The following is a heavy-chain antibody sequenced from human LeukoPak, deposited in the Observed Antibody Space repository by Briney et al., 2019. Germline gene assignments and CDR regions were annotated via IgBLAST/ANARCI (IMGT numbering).Heavy chain of an antibody. CDR3: ARAYGGNSGVFDY. Sequence: SETLSLTCTVSGGSISSSSYYWGWIRQPPGKGLEWIGSIYYSGSTYYNPSLKSRVTISVYTSKNQFSLKLSSVTSADTAVYYWARAYGGNSGVFDYWGQETLVTVSS. CDR2: IYYSGST. D-gene: IGHD4-23*01. CDR1: GGSISSSSYY. V-gene: IGHV4-39*07. J-gene: IGHJ4*02.